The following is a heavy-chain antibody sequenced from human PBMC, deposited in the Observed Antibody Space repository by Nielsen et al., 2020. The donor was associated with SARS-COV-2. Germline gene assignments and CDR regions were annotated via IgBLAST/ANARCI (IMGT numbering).Heavy chain of an antibody. CDR3: AKDIRRYPYYFDY. D-gene: IGHD3-9*01. CDR1: GFTFDDYA. J-gene: IGHJ4*02. V-gene: IGHV3-9*01. Sequence: SLKISCAASGFTFDDYAMHWVRQAPGKGLEWVSGISWNSGSIGYADSVKGRFTISRDNAKNSLYLQMNSLRAEDTALYYCAKDIRRYPYYFDYWGQGTLVTVSS. CDR2: ISWNSGSI.